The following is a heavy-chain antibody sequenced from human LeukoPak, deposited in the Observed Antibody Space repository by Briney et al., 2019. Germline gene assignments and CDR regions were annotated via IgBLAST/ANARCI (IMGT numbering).Heavy chain of an antibody. V-gene: IGHV3-23*01. Sequence: GGSLRLSCAASGFTFSSYAMSWVRQAPGKGLEWVPAISGSGGSTYYADSVKGRFTISRDNSKNTLYLQMNSLRAEDTAVYYCAKGDYYDSSGHSPFDPWGQGTLVTVSS. D-gene: IGHD3-22*01. J-gene: IGHJ5*02. CDR3: AKGDYYDSSGHSPFDP. CDR2: ISGSGGST. CDR1: GFTFSSYA.